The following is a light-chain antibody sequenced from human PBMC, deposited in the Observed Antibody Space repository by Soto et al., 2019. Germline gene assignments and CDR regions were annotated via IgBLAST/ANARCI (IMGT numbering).Light chain of an antibody. Sequence: DVQMTQSPSAMSASVGDRVTITCRASQDISRFVAWFQQKPGKAPERLIYDTSSLQPGVPSRFSGSGSGKEFTLAISGLKPEDFATYYCLQHNNYPYTFGQGTKVDIK. V-gene: IGKV1-17*03. CDR2: DTS. J-gene: IGKJ2*01. CDR3: LQHNNYPYT. CDR1: QDISRF.